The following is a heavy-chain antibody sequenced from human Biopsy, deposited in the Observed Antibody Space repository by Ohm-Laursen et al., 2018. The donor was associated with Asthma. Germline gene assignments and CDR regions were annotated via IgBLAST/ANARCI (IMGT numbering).Heavy chain of an antibody. J-gene: IGHJ6*02. CDR1: GGTFSNFA. CDR2: IMTVFGPT. V-gene: IGHV1-69*01. CDR3: ARCQVGYSSGWSLLLKKIYYSGMDV. D-gene: IGHD6-19*01. Sequence: SSVKVSCKAPGGTFSNFAISWVRQAPGQGLDWLGGIMTVFGPTNYAQKFQCRVTITADESTSTAYMEVTSLRSEDTAIYYCARCQVGYSSGWSLLLKKIYYSGMDVWGQGTAVTVSS.